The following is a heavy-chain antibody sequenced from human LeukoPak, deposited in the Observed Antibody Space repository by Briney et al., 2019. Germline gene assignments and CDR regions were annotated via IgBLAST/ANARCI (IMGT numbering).Heavy chain of an antibody. CDR3: ARGSHYDFSNWFGP. CDR2: ISGSGGST. J-gene: IGHJ5*02. V-gene: IGHV3-23*01. Sequence: GGSLRLSCVASGFTFSSYAMSWVRQAPGKGLEWVSAISGSGGSTYYADSVKGRFTISRDNSKNTLYLQMNSLRAEDTAVYYCARGSHYDFSNWFGPWGQGTLVTVSS. D-gene: IGHD3-3*01. CDR1: GFTFSSYA.